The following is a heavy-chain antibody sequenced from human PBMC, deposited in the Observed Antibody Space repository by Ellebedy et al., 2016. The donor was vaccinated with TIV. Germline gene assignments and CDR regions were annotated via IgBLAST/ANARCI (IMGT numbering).Heavy chain of an antibody. CDR2: IPYDESDK. Sequence: GESLKISCAASGFTFSSYGMHWVRQAPGKGLEWVAVIPYDESDKYYADSVKGRFTISRDNSKNTLYLQMNSLRAEDMAVYYCAKARAAAYYYYYGMDVWGQGTTVTVSS. J-gene: IGHJ6*02. V-gene: IGHV3-30*18. D-gene: IGHD2-2*01. CDR3: AKARAAAYYYYYGMDV. CDR1: GFTFSSYG.